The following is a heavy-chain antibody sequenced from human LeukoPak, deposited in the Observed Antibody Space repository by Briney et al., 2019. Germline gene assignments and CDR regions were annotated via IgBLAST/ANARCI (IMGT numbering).Heavy chain of an antibody. V-gene: IGHV1-2*02. J-gene: IGHJ3*02. CDR1: GYTFTGYY. Sequence: ASVKVSCKASGYTFTGYYMHWVRQAPGQGLEWMGWINPNSGGTNYAQKFQGRVTMTRDTSISTAYMELSRLRSDDTAVYYCARAVYGGNWDAFDIWGQGTMVTVSS. CDR2: INPNSGGT. CDR3: ARAVYGGNWDAFDI. D-gene: IGHD4-23*01.